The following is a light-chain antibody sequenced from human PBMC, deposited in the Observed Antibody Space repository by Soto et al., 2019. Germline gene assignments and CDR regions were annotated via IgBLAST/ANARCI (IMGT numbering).Light chain of an antibody. J-gene: IGKJ3*01. V-gene: IGKV4-1*01. Sequence: DIVMTQFPDSLAVSLGERATINCKSSQSVLYSSNNKNYLAWYQQKPGQPPKLLIYWASTRESGVPDRFSGSGSGTDFPLTISSLQAEDVAVYYCQQYYTTTPTFGPGTKVDIK. CDR3: QQYYTTTPT. CDR2: WAS. CDR1: QSVLYSSNNKNY.